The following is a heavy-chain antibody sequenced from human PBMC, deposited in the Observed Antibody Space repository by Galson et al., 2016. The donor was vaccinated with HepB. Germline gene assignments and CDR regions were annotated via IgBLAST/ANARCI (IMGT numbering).Heavy chain of an antibody. CDR2: ISPDEGTT. CDR1: GFTFSNYW. J-gene: IGHJ4*02. CDR3: TRSQDYLPDC. V-gene: IGHV3-74*01. Sequence: SLRLSCAASGFTFSNYWIHWVRQAPGEGLVLVSRISPDEGTTNYADSVRGRFTISRDNAKNTLYLQMSSLRAEDTAVYYCTRSQDYLPDCWGQGTLLTVSS. D-gene: IGHD4-11*01.